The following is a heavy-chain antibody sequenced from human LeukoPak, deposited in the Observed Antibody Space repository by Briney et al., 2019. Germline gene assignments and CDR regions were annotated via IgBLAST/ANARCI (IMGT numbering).Heavy chain of an antibody. J-gene: IGHJ4*02. Sequence: SETLSLTCTVSGNSTSSYYWSWIRQPAGKGLEWIGRIHTSGSTNYNPSLKSRVTMSVDTSKNQFSLKLSSVTAADTAVYYCARGSYYYYYDSSGYEGTGFDYWGQGTLVTVSS. CDR1: GNSTSSYY. CDR2: IHTSGST. D-gene: IGHD3-22*01. V-gene: IGHV4-4*07. CDR3: ARGSYYYYYDSSGYEGTGFDY.